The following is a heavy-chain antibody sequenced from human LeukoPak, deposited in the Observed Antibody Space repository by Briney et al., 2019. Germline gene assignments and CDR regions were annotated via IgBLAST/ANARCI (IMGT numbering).Heavy chain of an antibody. CDR1: GFTFSSYW. Sequence: PGGSLRLSCAASGFTFSSYWMSWVRQAPGKGLEWVANIKQDGSEKYYVDSVKGRFTISRDNAKNSLYLQMNSLRAEDTAVYYCARDLSVGGGSCYGSDYWGQGTLVTVSS. CDR3: ARDLSVGGGSCYGSDY. D-gene: IGHD2-15*01. V-gene: IGHV3-7*01. CDR2: IKQDGSEK. J-gene: IGHJ4*02.